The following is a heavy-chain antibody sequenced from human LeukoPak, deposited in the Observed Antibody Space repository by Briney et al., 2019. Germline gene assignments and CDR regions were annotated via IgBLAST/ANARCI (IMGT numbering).Heavy chain of an antibody. Sequence: PGGSLRLSCAASGFTFSSYEMNWVRQAPGEGLEWVSYISSSGSTIYYADSVKGRFTISRDSAKNSLYLQMNSLRAEDTAVYYCAREGAAMGGFDYWGQGTLVTVSS. CDR1: GFTFSSYE. CDR3: AREGAAMGGFDY. V-gene: IGHV3-48*03. J-gene: IGHJ4*02. D-gene: IGHD2-2*01. CDR2: ISSSGSTI.